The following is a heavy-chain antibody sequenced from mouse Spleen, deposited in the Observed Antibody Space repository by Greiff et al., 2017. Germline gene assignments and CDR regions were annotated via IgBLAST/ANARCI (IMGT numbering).Heavy chain of an antibody. Sequence: VQVVESGAELVKPGASVKLSCKASGYTFTSYWMHWVKQRPGQGLEWIGMIHPNSGSTNYNEKFKSKATLTVDKSSSTAYMQLSSLTSEDSAVYYCARTYDGPYYYAMDYWGQGTSVTVSS. CDR2: IHPNSGST. V-gene: IGHV1-64*01. J-gene: IGHJ4*01. CDR1: GYTFTSYW. CDR3: ARTYDGPYYYAMDY. D-gene: IGHD2-3*01.